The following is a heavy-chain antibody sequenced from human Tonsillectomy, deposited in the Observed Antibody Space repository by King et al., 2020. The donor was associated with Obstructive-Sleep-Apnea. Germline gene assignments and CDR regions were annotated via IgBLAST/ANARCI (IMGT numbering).Heavy chain of an antibody. J-gene: IGHJ4*02. Sequence: VQLVESGGGLVKPGGSLRLSCAASGFTFGDYYMGWIRQAPGKGLEWVSNISGSSTYTDYADSVKGRFTISRDNAKRSLYLQMNSLRVEDTATYYCARDRGVGASGYDYWGQGTLVTVSS. CDR2: ISGSSTYT. D-gene: IGHD1-26*01. CDR1: GFTFGDYY. V-gene: IGHV3-11*06. CDR3: ARDRGVGASGYDY.